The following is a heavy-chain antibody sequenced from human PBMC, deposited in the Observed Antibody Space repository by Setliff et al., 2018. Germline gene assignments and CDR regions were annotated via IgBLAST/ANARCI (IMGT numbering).Heavy chain of an antibody. J-gene: IGHJ3*02. V-gene: IGHV3-21*01. CDR1: GFTFSSYS. CDR3: ARASSSDNYNFWSGYYDGDACDI. CDR2: ISSSSSYI. Sequence: PGGSLRLSCAASGFTFSSYSMNWVRQAPGKGLEWVSSISSSSSYIYYADSVKGRFTISRDNAKNSLYLQMNSLRAEDTAVYYCARASSSDNYNFWSGYYDGDACDI. D-gene: IGHD3-3*01.